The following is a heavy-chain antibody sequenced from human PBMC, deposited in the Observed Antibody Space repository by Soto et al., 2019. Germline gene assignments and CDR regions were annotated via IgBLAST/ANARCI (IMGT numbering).Heavy chain of an antibody. D-gene: IGHD2-8*01. V-gene: IGHV1-3*01. CDR1: GYTFTSYA. CDR3: ASSYCTNGVCYTHWFDP. Sequence: ASVKVSCKASGYTFTSYAMHWVRQAPGQRLEWMGWINAGNGNTKYSQKFQGRATITRDTSASTAYMELSSLRSEDTAVYYCASSYCTNGVCYTHWFDPWGQGTLVTVSS. CDR2: INAGNGNT. J-gene: IGHJ5*02.